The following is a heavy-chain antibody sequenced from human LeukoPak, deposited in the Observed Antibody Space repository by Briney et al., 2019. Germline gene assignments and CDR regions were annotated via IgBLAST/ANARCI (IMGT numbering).Heavy chain of an antibody. CDR2: IYTSGST. Sequence: PSETLSLTCTVSGGSISSGSYYWSWIRQPAGKGLEWIGRIYTSGSTNYNPSLKSRVTISVDTSKNQFSLKLSSVTAADTAVYYCAREWELLFYFDYWGQGTLVTVSS. CDR1: GGSISSGSYY. D-gene: IGHD1-26*01. CDR3: AREWELLFYFDY. J-gene: IGHJ4*02. V-gene: IGHV4-61*02.